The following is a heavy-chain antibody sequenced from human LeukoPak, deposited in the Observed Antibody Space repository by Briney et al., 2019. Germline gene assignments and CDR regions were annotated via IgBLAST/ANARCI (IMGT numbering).Heavy chain of an antibody. Sequence: ASVTVSCKGSGYTFTNYAVHWVRQAPGQRLEWLGWINPGNGDTKYSQNFQGRVTVTSDTSAATAYVELNSLTSEDTAVYYCARERWHCRVNCYSVYYYALDVWGQGTTVTVSS. CDR3: ARERWHCRVNCYSVYYYALDV. CDR2: INPGNGDT. D-gene: IGHD2-15*01. V-gene: IGHV1-3*01. J-gene: IGHJ6*02. CDR1: GYTFTNYA.